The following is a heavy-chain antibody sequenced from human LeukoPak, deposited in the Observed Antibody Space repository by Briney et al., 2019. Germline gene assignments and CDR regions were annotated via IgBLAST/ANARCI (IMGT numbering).Heavy chain of an antibody. J-gene: IGHJ4*02. Sequence: ASVKVSCKASGYTFTSYGISWVRQAAGQGLEWMGWISAYNGNTNYAQKLQGRVTMTTDTSTSTAYMELRSLRSDDTAVYYCARYDYSNYSLDYWGQGTLVTVSS. CDR1: GYTFTSYG. CDR3: ARYDYSNYSLDY. D-gene: IGHD4-11*01. V-gene: IGHV1-18*01. CDR2: ISAYNGNT.